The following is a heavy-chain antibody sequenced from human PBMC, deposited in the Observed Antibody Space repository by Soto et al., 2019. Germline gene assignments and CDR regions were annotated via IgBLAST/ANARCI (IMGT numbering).Heavy chain of an antibody. J-gene: IGHJ6*02. CDR3: ARDKSYALAV. Sequence: EVQLVESGGGFVQPGGSLRLSCAASGFDFSNSWMHWVRQVPGKGLVWVLHINSDGSSTTYADSVKGRFTISRDNARTTVYLQLDSLRVEDTAVYYCARDKSYALAVWGQGTTVTVSS. D-gene: IGHD4-17*01. V-gene: IGHV3-74*03. CDR1: GFDFSNSW. CDR2: INSDGSST.